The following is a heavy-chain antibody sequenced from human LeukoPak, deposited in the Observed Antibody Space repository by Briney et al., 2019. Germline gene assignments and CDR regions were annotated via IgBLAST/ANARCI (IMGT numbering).Heavy chain of an antibody. D-gene: IGHD3-10*01. Sequence: ASVNASCKASGYTFTNYHISWVRQAPGQGLEWMGWISAYNGDTNSAQILQGRVTMTTDTSTSTAYMELRSLTSDDTAVYYCARRWFGTDAAFDIWGQGTVVTVSS. V-gene: IGHV1-18*01. CDR2: ISAYNGDT. CDR1: GYTFTNYH. CDR3: ARRWFGTDAAFDI. J-gene: IGHJ3*02.